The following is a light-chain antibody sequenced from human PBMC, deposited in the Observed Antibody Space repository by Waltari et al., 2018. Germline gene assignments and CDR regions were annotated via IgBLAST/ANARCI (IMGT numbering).Light chain of an antibody. Sequence: DIVMTQSPDSLAVSLGERAPTNSKSSQSVLYSSNNKNYLAWYQHKPGQPPKLLIYWASTRESGVPDRFSGSGSGTDFTLTINSLQAEDVAVYYCQQYYSTPFTFGGGTKVEIK. V-gene: IGKV4-1*01. CDR1: QSVLYSSNNKNY. J-gene: IGKJ4*01. CDR3: QQYYSTPFT. CDR2: WAS.